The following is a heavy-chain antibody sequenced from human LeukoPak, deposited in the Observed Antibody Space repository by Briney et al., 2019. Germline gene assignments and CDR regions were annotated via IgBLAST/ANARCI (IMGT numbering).Heavy chain of an antibody. CDR1: GFTFSTYA. CDR2: ISNSGSST. V-gene: IGHV3-23*01. Sequence: PGASLRLSCAASGFTFSTYAMSWVRQAPGKGLEWVSIISNSGSSTYYADSVKGRFTISRDNSINTLYLQMNSLGVGDTAVYYCARYSSTSNYYYGMDVWGQGTTVTVSS. CDR3: ARYSSTSNYYYGMDV. J-gene: IGHJ6*02. D-gene: IGHD6-19*01.